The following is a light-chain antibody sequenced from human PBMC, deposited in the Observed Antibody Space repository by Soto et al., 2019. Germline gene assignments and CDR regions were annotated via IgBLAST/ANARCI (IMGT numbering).Light chain of an antibody. Sequence: EIVVTQSPATLSLSPGERATLSCRASQSVSSYLAWYQQKPGQAPRLLIYDASNRATGIPARFSGSGSGTDFTLTISRLEPEDFAVYYCQQYGLSPRTFGQGTKVDIK. V-gene: IGKV3-11*01. CDR1: QSVSSY. J-gene: IGKJ1*01. CDR2: DAS. CDR3: QQYGLSPRT.